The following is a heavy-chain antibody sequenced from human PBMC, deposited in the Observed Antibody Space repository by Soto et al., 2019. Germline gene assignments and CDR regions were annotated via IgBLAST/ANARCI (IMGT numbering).Heavy chain of an antibody. J-gene: IGHJ4*02. D-gene: IGHD3-9*01. Sequence: QVQLGQSGAEVKKPGASVKVSCKASGYTFTSYGISWVRQAPGQGLEWMGWMSAYNGNTNYAQKLQGRVTMTTDTSTSTASMELRSLSSNDTAVYSWASDPGFRSDYWGQGTLVTVSS. V-gene: IGHV1-18*01. CDR2: MSAYNGNT. CDR1: GYTFTSYG. CDR3: ASDPGFRSDY.